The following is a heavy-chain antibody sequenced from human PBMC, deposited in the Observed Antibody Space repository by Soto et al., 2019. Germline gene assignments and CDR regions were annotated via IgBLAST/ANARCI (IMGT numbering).Heavy chain of an antibody. CDR3: ARGITMVRGADHFDY. J-gene: IGHJ4*02. Sequence: QVQLVQSGAEVKKPGASVKVSCKASGYTFTSYYMHWVRQAPGQGLEWMGIINPSGGSTSYAQKFQGRVTMTRDTSTSTVYMELSSLRSEDTAVYYCARGITMVRGADHFDYWGQGTLVTVSS. D-gene: IGHD3-10*01. CDR2: INPSGGST. CDR1: GYTFTSYY. V-gene: IGHV1-46*03.